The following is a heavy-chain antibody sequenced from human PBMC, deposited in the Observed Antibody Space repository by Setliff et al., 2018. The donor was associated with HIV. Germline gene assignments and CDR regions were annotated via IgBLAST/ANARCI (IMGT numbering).Heavy chain of an antibody. V-gene: IGHV3-30*03. Sequence: PGGSLRLSCVASGFTFRDFAMYWVRQAPGKGLEWLSAISYDGSRIHYADSVKGRFTISRDNSKNMLYLQMNSLRAEDTGVYYCASARIPTGGTSTSFDYWGQGTQVTVSS. CDR1: GFTFRDFA. J-gene: IGHJ4*02. CDR3: ASARIPTGGTSTSFDY. CDR2: ISYDGSRI. D-gene: IGHD1-1*01.